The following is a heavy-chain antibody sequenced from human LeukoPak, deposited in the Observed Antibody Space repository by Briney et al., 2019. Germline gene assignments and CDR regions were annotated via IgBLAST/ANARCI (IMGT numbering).Heavy chain of an antibody. V-gene: IGHV3-23*01. J-gene: IGHJ4*02. D-gene: IGHD3-16*01. CDR3: AKDPYYDYVWGSYGC. Sequence: GGSLRLSCAASGFTFSSYAMSWVRQAPGKGLEWVSAISGSGGSTYYADSVKGRFTISRDNSKNTLYLQMNSLRAEDTAVYYCAKDPYYDYVWGSYGCWGQGTLVTVSS. CDR1: GFTFSSYA. CDR2: ISGSGGST.